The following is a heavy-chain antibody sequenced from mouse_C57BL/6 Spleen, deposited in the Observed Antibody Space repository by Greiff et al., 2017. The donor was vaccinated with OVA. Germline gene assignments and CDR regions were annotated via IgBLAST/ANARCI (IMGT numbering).Heavy chain of an antibody. CDR2: IYPGDGDT. J-gene: IGHJ4*01. V-gene: IGHV1-82*01. Sequence: QVQLQQSGPELVKPGASVKISCKASGYAFSSSWMNWVKQRPGKGLEWIGRIYPGDGDTNYNGKFKGKATLTADKSSSTAYMQLSSLTSEDSAVYFCARSDGNYPMDYWGQGTSVTVSS. CDR1: GYAFSSSW. CDR3: ARSDGNYPMDY. D-gene: IGHD2-1*01.